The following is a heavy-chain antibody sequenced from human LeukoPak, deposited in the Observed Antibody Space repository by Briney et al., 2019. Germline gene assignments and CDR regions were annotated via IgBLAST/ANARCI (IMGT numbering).Heavy chain of an antibody. J-gene: IGHJ4*02. CDR3: AANGYSSGWYLDY. CDR1: GFTFSSYG. D-gene: IGHD6-19*01. CDR2: ISYDGSNK. V-gene: IGHV3-30*03. Sequence: GRSLRLSCAASGFTFSSYGMHWVRQAPGKGLEWVAVISYDGSNKYYADSVKGRFTISRDNSKNTLYLQMNSLRAEDTAVYYCAANGYSSGWYLDYWGQGTLVTVSS.